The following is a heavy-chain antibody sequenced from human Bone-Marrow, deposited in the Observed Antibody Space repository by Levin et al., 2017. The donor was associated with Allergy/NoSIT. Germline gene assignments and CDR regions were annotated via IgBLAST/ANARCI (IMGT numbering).Heavy chain of an antibody. CDR1: GFTFSSSG. V-gene: IGHV3-30*18. CDR3: AKDLPLDY. CDR2: ISYDGSNK. Sequence: LSLTCAASGFTFSSSGMHWVRQAPGKGLEWVAVISYDGSNKYYADSVKGRFTISRDNSKNTLYLQMNSLRAEDTAVYYCAKDLPLDYWGQGTLVTVSS. J-gene: IGHJ4*02.